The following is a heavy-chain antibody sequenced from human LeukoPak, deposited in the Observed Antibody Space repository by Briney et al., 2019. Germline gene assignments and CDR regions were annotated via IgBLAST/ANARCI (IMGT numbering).Heavy chain of an antibody. J-gene: IGHJ4*02. CDR3: ASSDDSSDVDY. D-gene: IGHD3-22*01. V-gene: IGHV3-30*03. CDR1: GFTFSSYG. Sequence: GGSLRLSCAASGFTFSSYGMHWVRQAPGKGLEWVAVISYDGSNKYYADSVKGRFTISRVNSKNTLYLQMNSLRAEDTAVYYCASSDDSSDVDYWGQGTLVTVSS. CDR2: ISYDGSNK.